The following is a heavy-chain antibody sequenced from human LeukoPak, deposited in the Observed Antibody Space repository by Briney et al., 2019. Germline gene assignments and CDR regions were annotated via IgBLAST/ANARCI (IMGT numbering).Heavy chain of an antibody. CDR3: ARWGRVFRDYTWGSYRYFDY. CDR1: GGSFSGYY. CDR2: INHSGST. V-gene: IGHV4-34*01. D-gene: IGHD3-16*02. Sequence: SETLSLTCAVYGGSFSGYYWSWIRQPPGKGLEWIGEINHSGSTNYNPSLKSRVTISVDTSKNQFSLKLSSVTAADTAVYYCARWGRVFRDYTWGSYRYFDYWGQGTLVTVSS. J-gene: IGHJ4*02.